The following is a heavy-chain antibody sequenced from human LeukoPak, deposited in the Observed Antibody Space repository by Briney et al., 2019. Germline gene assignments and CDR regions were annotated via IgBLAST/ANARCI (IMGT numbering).Heavy chain of an antibody. CDR3: AASIAAAFGAGSDYFDY. CDR2: INPNSGGT. J-gene: IGHJ4*02. CDR1: GGTFSSYA. Sequence: ASVKVSCKASGGTFSSYAISWVRQAPGQGLEWMGWINPNSGGTNYAQKFQGRVTMTRDTSISTAYMELSRLRSDDTAVYYCAASIAAAFGAGSDYFDYWGQGTLVTVSS. V-gene: IGHV1-2*02. D-gene: IGHD6-13*01.